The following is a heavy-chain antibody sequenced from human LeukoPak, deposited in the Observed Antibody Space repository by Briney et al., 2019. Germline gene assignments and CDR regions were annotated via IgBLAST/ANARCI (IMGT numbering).Heavy chain of an antibody. D-gene: IGHD3-10*01. Sequence: SETLSLTCTVSGGSISSGGYYWSWIRQHPGKGLEWIGYIYYSGSTYYNPSLKSRVTISVDTSKNQFSLKLSSVTAADTAVYYCARDLDVYYYGSGSSGGMDVWGQGTTVNVSS. CDR2: IYYSGST. CDR1: GGSISSGGYY. J-gene: IGHJ6*02. V-gene: IGHV4-31*03. CDR3: ARDLDVYYYGSGSSGGMDV.